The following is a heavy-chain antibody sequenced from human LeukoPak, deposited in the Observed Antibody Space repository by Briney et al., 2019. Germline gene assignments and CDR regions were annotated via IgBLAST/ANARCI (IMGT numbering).Heavy chain of an antibody. J-gene: IGHJ4*02. D-gene: IGHD3-22*01. Sequence: GGSLRLSCAAAGLTFSNSPMNWVRQAPGKGLEGVPTIGTSGGTYYPDSVKGRFTISRDISKNTVYLQMTSLRAEDTALYYCATKTVGNYPYDYWGQGTLVTVSP. V-gene: IGHV3-23*01. CDR2: IGTSGGT. CDR3: ATKTVGNYPYDY. CDR1: GLTFSNSP.